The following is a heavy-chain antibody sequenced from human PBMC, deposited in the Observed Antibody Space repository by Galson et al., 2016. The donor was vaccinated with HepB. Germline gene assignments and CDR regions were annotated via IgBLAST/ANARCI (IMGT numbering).Heavy chain of an antibody. J-gene: IGHJ4*02. V-gene: IGHV3-23*01. CDR2: ISGSGDHT. D-gene: IGHD5-12*01. CDR3: VKAGYSARWYGRPVDY. CDR1: GFTFSRYA. Sequence: SLRLSCAASGFTFSRYAMSWVRQAPGKGLEWVSAISGSGDHTNNADSVKGRFTISRDNSKSTIYLQMNSVRVDDTAVYFCVKAGYSARWYGRPVDYWGQGTLVSVSS.